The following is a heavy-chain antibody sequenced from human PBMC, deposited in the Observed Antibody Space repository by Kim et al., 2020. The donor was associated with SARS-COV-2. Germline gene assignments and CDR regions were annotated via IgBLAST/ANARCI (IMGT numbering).Heavy chain of an antibody. CDR3: ARDRPGYYDSSSFAFDI. V-gene: IGHV3-48*02. CDR2: ISSSSSTI. CDR1: GFTFSSYS. Sequence: GGSLRLSCAASGFTFSSYSMNWVRQAPEKGLEWVSYISSSSSTIYYADSVKGRFTISRDNAKNSLYLQMNSLRDEDTAVYYCARDRPGYYDSSSFAFDIWGQGTMVTVSS. D-gene: IGHD3-22*01. J-gene: IGHJ3*02.